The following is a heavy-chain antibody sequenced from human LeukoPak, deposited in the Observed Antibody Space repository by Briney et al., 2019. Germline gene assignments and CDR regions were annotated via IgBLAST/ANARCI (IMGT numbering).Heavy chain of an antibody. CDR2: INHSGST. D-gene: IGHD2-21*01. J-gene: IGHJ4*02. Sequence: SETLSLTCAVQGGSLRVYYWMGMPEPPGGGREWIGEINHSGSTNYNPSLKSRVTISVDTSKNQFSLKLSSVTAADTAVYYCARGNNCVDYWGQGTLVTVSS. V-gene: IGHV4-34*01. CDR3: ARGNNCVDY. CDR1: GGSLRVYY.